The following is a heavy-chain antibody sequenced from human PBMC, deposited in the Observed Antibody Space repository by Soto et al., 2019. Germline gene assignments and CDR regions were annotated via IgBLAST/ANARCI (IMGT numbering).Heavy chain of an antibody. Sequence: QVQLVQSGAEVKKPGASVKVSCKASGYTFTSYGISWVRQAPGQGLEWMGWISAYNGNTNYAQKLQGRVTMTTDTSTSTAYMELRSLRSDATAVYYCESVLRGYSYADLDYWGQGTLVTVSS. CDR2: ISAYNGNT. D-gene: IGHD5-18*01. CDR1: GYTFTSYG. V-gene: IGHV1-18*01. CDR3: ESVLRGYSYADLDY. J-gene: IGHJ4*01.